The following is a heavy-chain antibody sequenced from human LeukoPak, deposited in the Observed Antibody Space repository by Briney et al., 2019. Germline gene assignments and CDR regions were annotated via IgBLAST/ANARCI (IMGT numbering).Heavy chain of an antibody. CDR3: AKAIAGYDYDFWSGYPLDY. Sequence: PGGSLRLSCAASGFTFSSYAMSWVRQAPGKGLEWVSAISGSGGSTYYADSVKGRFTISRDNSKNTLYLQTNSLRAEDTAVYYCAKAIAGYDYDFWSGYPLDYWGQGTLVTVSS. V-gene: IGHV3-23*01. CDR2: ISGSGGST. D-gene: IGHD3-3*01. J-gene: IGHJ4*02. CDR1: GFTFSSYA.